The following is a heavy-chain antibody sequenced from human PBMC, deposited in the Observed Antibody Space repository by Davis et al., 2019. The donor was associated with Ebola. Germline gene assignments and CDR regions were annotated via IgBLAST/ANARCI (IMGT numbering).Heavy chain of an antibody. D-gene: IGHD6-6*01. V-gene: IGHV1-46*01. J-gene: IGHJ4*02. CDR3: ARSGSWIAARSPFDY. CDR1: GYTFTGYY. Sequence: ASVKVSCKASGYTFTGYYMHWVRQAPGQGLEWMGIINPSGGSTSYAQKFQGRVTMTRDTSTSTVYMELSSLRSEDTAVYYCARSGSWIAARSPFDYWGQGTLVTVSS. CDR2: INPSGGST.